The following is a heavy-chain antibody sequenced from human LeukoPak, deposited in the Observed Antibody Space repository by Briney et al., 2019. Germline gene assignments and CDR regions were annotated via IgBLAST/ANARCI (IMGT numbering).Heavy chain of an antibody. Sequence: PSETLSLTCTVSGGSISSYYWSWIRQPPGKGLEWIGYIYYSGSTNYNPSLKSRVTMSVDTSKNQFSLKLSSVTAADTAVYYCARVSWGAGTTGWFDPWGQGTLVTVSS. CDR1: GGSISSYY. CDR2: IYYSGST. V-gene: IGHV4-59*01. J-gene: IGHJ5*02. CDR3: ARVSWGAGTTGWFDP. D-gene: IGHD1-1*01.